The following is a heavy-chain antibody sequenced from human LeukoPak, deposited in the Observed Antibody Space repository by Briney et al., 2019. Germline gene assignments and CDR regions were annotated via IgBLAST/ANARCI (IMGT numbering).Heavy chain of an antibody. CDR1: GFTFSSYA. D-gene: IGHD6-19*01. Sequence: PGASLRLSCAASGFTFSSYAMSWVRQAPGKGLEWVSAISGSGGSTYSADSVKGRFTISRDNSKNTLYLQMNSLRAEDTAVYYCAKADIAVAGPYYFDYWGQGTLVTVSS. CDR3: AKADIAVAGPYYFDY. V-gene: IGHV3-23*01. J-gene: IGHJ4*02. CDR2: ISGSGGST.